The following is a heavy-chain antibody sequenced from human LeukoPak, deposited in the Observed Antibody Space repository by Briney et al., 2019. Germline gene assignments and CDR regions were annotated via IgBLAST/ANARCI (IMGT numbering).Heavy chain of an antibody. CDR2: ISGSGGST. Sequence: GGSLRLSCAASGFTFSSYAMSWVRQAPGEGLEWVSAISGSGGSTYYADSVKGRFTISRDNSKNTLYLQMNSLRAEDTAVYYCAKVAGTTGLYYYYGMDVWGQGTTVTVSS. CDR3: AKVAGTTGLYYYYGMDV. CDR1: GFTFSSYA. V-gene: IGHV3-23*01. J-gene: IGHJ6*02. D-gene: IGHD1-7*01.